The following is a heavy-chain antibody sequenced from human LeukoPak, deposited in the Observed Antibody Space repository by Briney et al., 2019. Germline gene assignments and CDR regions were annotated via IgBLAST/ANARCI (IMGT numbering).Heavy chain of an antibody. Sequence: GGSLRLSCVASGFTFSNYWMTWVRQAPGKGLEWLANIKEDGSEKNYADSVKGRFTISRDNAKNSLYLQMNSLRGEDTAVYYCARARYSDFWGQGTLVTVSS. J-gene: IGHJ4*02. V-gene: IGHV3-7*01. CDR2: IKEDGSEK. CDR1: GFTFSNYW. CDR3: ARARYSDF.